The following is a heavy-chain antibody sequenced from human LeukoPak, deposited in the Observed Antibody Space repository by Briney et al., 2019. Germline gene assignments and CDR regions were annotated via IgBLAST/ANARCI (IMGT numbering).Heavy chain of an antibody. CDR1: GGSISSSNYY. J-gene: IGHJ4*02. D-gene: IGHD2-21*02. CDR2: IFYSGST. CDR3: ARDLRVVVTAIFDF. Sequence: SETLSLTCTVSGGSISSSNYYWGWIRQPPGKGLEWIGSIFYSGSTYYNPSLKSRVTISVDTSKKQFSLKLNSVTAADAAVYYCARDLRVVVTAIFDFWGQGTLVTASS. V-gene: IGHV4-39*07.